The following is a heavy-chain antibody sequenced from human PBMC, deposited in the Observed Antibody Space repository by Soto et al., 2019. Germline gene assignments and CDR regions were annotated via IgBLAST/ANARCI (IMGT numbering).Heavy chain of an antibody. Sequence: QVQLQESGPGLVKPSETLSLTCTVSGGSVSSGSHYWSWIRQPPGKGLEWIGYVYYSGTTNYNPSLKSRVTISVDTSRNQFSLKLSYVTAADTAVYYCARAYRGYTTGYAFDIWGQGTMVTVSS. CDR3: ARAYRGYTTGYAFDI. CDR1: GGSVSSGSHY. V-gene: IGHV4-61*01. D-gene: IGHD5-18*01. CDR2: VYYSGTT. J-gene: IGHJ3*02.